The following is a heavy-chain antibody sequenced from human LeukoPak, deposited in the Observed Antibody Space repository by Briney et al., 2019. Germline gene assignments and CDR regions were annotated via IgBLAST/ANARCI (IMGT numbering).Heavy chain of an antibody. J-gene: IGHJ3*02. D-gene: IGHD1-1*01. CDR3: ARLRYNWILPGPDAFDI. V-gene: IGHV4-39*01. CDR1: GGSISNSYY. Sequence: SETLSLTCTVSGGSISNSYYWGWIRQPPGKGLEWIGSIYYSGSTYYNPSLKSRVTISVDTSKNQFSLKLSSATAADTAVYYCARLRYNWILPGPDAFDIWGQATMVTVSS. CDR2: IYYSGST.